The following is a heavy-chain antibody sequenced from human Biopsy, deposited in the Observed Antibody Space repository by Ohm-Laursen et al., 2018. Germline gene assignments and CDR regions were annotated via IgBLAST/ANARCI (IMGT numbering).Heavy chain of an antibody. V-gene: IGHV1-69*06. Sequence: VASVKVSCKAPGGTFSNYGVNWVRQAPGQGLEWLGGNIPILGTGNYAQKFQDRVTVAADTSTSTATMELRSLRPDDTAVYYCATKLTGYFHHWGQGTLVAVSS. J-gene: IGHJ1*01. CDR3: ATKLTGYFHH. D-gene: IGHD3-9*01. CDR2: NIPILGTG. CDR1: GGTFSNYG.